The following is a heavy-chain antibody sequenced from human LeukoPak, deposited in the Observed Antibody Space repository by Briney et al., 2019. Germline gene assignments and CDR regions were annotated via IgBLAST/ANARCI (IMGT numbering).Heavy chain of an antibody. Sequence: ASVKVSCKASGGTLSSYAISWVRQAPGQGLEWMGGIIPIFGTANYAQKFQGRVTITADESTSTAYMELSSLRPEDTAVYYCARCYDLWSGYYRWLDPWGQGTLVTVSS. D-gene: IGHD3-3*01. CDR1: GGTLSSYA. J-gene: IGHJ5*02. CDR3: ARCYDLWSGYYRWLDP. V-gene: IGHV1-69*13. CDR2: IIPIFGTA.